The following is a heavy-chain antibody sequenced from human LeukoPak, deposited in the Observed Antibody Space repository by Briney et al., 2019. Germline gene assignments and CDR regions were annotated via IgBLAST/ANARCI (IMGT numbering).Heavy chain of an antibody. CDR1: GFTFSSYS. Sequence: GGSLRLSCAASGFTFSSYSMNWFRQAPGKGLEWVPSISSSSSYIYYADSVKGRFTISRDNAKNSLYLQMNSLRAEDTAVYYCARNLRESSSYYFDYWGQGTLVTVSS. CDR2: ISSSSSYI. V-gene: IGHV3-21*01. CDR3: ARNLRESSSYYFDY. D-gene: IGHD6-13*01. J-gene: IGHJ4*02.